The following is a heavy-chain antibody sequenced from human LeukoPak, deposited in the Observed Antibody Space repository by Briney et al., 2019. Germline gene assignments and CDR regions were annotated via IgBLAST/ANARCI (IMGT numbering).Heavy chain of an antibody. Sequence: GGSLRLSCVGSGFTFRSYGMHWVRQAPGKGLEWVDFIRHDGSKKFYADSVKGRFTISRDNSQNTLYLQVDSLRVDDTAVYYCAKDSPPTSEWLPDYWGQGTLVTISS. CDR3: AKDSPPTSEWLPDY. J-gene: IGHJ4*02. CDR2: IRHDGSKK. CDR1: GFTFRSYG. V-gene: IGHV3-30*02. D-gene: IGHD5-12*01.